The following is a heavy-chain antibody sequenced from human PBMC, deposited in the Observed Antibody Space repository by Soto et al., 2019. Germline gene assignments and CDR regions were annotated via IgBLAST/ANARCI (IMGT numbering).Heavy chain of an antibody. J-gene: IGHJ6*02. CDR2: ISSSSSTI. Sequence: SLRLSCAASGFTFSSYSMNWVRQAPGKGLEWVSYISSSSSTIYYADSVKGRFTISRDNAKNSLYLQMNSLRDEDTAVYYCASVLESSGWYGPEYYYGMDVWGQGTTVTVSS. V-gene: IGHV3-48*02. CDR1: GFTFSSYS. CDR3: ASVLESSGWYGPEYYYGMDV. D-gene: IGHD6-19*01.